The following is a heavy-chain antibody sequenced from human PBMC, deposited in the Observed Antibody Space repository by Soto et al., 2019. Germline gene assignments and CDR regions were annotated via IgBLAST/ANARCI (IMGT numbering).Heavy chain of an antibody. V-gene: IGHV3-23*01. J-gene: IGHJ3*02. CDR1: GFTFSSYA. CDR2: ISGSGGST. Sequence: GGSLRLSCAASGFTFSSYAMSWVRQAPGKGLEWVSAISGSGGSTYYADSVKGRFTISRDNSKNTLYLQMNSLRAEDTAVYYCAGRVWEVATALWGAFDIWGQGTMVTVSS. CDR3: AGRVWEVATALWGAFDI. D-gene: IGHD5-12*01.